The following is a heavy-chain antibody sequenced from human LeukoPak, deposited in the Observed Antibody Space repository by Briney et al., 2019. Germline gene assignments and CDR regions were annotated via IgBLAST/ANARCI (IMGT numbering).Heavy chain of an antibody. CDR1: GFTFSSYG. D-gene: IGHD2-2*01. J-gene: IGHJ3*02. CDR3: AKDFYLPDDI. V-gene: IGHV3-30*02. CDR2: IRYDGSNK. Sequence: GGSQRLSCAASGFTFSSYGMHWVRQAPGKGLEWVAFIRYDGSNKYYADSVKGRFTISRDNSKNTLYLQMNILRAEDTAVYYCAKDFYLPDDIWGQGTMVTVSS.